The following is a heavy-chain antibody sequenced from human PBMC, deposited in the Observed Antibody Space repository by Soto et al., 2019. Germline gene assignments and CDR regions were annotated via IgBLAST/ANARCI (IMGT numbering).Heavy chain of an antibody. V-gene: IGHV1-46*01. CDR3: ARDLAAGDY. Sequence: QVQLVQSGAEVKKPGASVNISCKASGYTFINYYIHWVRQAPGQGLEWMAITNPTGGSTNYAQRFQGRVTLTMDKSTTTVYMELSSLRFEDTAVYYCARDLAAGDYWGQGTMVTVSS. J-gene: IGHJ4*02. CDR2: TNPTGGST. CDR1: GYTFINYY. D-gene: IGHD6-25*01.